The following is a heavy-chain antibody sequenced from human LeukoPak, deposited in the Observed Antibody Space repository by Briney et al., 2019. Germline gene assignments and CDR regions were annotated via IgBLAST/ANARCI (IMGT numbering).Heavy chain of an antibody. CDR1: GGSISSSSYY. D-gene: IGHD6-19*01. V-gene: IGHV4-39*07. Sequence: SETLSLTCTVSGGSISSSSYYWGWIRQPPGKGLEWIGSIYYSGSTYYNPSLKSRVTISVDTSKNQFSLKLSSVTAADTAVYYCARLIAVAGTDYWGQGTLVTVSS. J-gene: IGHJ4*02. CDR2: IYYSGST. CDR3: ARLIAVAGTDY.